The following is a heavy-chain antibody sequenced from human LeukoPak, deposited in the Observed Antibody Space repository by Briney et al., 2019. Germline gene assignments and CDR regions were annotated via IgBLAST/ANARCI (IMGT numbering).Heavy chain of an antibody. J-gene: IGHJ6*03. CDR2: IYTSGST. V-gene: IGHV4-4*07. Sequence: PSETLSLTCTVSGGSISSYYWSWIRQPAGKGLEWIGRIYTSGSTNYNPSLKSRVTMSVHTSKNQFSLKLSSVTAADTAVYYCARGVIAARSMETYYYMDVWGKGTTVTVSS. CDR3: ARGVIAARSMETYYYMDV. D-gene: IGHD6-6*01. CDR1: GGSISSYY.